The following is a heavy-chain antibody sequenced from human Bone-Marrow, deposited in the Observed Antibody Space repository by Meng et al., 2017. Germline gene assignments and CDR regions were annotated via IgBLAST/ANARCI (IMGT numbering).Heavy chain of an antibody. Sequence: VQLQESGPGLVKPSQTLSLTCPVSGGSISSGGYYWSWIRQHPGKGLEWIGYIYHSGSTYYNPSLKSRVTISVDTSKNQFSLKLSSVTAADTAVYYCARDRNDYGSHYFDYWGQGTLVTVSS. V-gene: IGHV4-31*03. CDR1: GGSISSGGYY. J-gene: IGHJ4*02. D-gene: IGHD4-17*01. CDR3: ARDRNDYGSHYFDY. CDR2: IYHSGST.